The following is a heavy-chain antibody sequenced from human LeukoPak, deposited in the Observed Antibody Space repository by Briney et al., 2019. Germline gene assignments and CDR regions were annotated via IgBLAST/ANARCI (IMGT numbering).Heavy chain of an antibody. CDR3: ARDQLPYSSSWYPGAY. CDR1: GFTFSSYG. D-gene: IGHD6-13*01. J-gene: IGHJ4*02. CDR2: IWYDGSNK. Sequence: QTGGSLRLSCAASGFTFSSYGMHWVRQAPGKGLEWVAVIWYDGSNKYYADSVKGRFTISRDNSKNTLYLQMNSLRAEDTAVYYCARDQLPYSSSWYPGAYWGQGTLVTVSS. V-gene: IGHV3-33*08.